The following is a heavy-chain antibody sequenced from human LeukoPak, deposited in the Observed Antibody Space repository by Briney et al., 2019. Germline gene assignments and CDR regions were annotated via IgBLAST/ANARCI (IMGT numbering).Heavy chain of an antibody. V-gene: IGHV3-23*01. CDR3: AKWEPYYYDSSGYLGY. CDR2: ISGSGGST. Sequence: GGTLRLSCAASGFTFSSYGMSWVRQAPGKGLEWVSAISGSGGSTYYADSVKGRFTISRDNSKNTLYLQMNSLRAEDTAVYYCAKWEPYYYDSSGYLGYWGQGTLVTVSS. CDR1: GFTFSSYG. J-gene: IGHJ4*02. D-gene: IGHD3-22*01.